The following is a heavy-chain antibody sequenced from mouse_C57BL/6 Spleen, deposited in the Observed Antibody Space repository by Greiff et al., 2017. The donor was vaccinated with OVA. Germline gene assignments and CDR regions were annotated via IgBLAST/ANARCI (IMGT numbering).Heavy chain of an antibody. CDR3: ARSGDASYFDY. V-gene: IGHV1-64*01. CDR1: GYTFTSYW. CDR2: IHPNSGST. D-gene: IGHD2-13*01. Sequence: QVQLQQPGAELVKPGASVKLSCKASGYTFTSYWMHWVKQRPGQGLEWIGMIHPNSGSTNYNEKFKSKATLTVDKSSSTAYMQLSSLTSEDSAVYYCARSGDASYFDYWGQGTTLTVSS. J-gene: IGHJ2*01.